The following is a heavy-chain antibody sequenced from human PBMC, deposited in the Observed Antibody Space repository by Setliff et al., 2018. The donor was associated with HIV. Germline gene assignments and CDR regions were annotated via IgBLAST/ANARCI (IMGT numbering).Heavy chain of an antibody. V-gene: IGHV1-8*01. Sequence: ASVKVSCKASGYTFISNDINWVRQTTGQGLEWMGWMRPNSGDTGYAQNFQGRVTMTRDTSMNTAYMELSNLRFEDTAVSYCARGVVAGSDYWGQGTLVTVSS. CDR1: GYTFISND. CDR2: MRPNSGDT. J-gene: IGHJ4*02. CDR3: ARGVVAGSDY. D-gene: IGHD3-10*01.